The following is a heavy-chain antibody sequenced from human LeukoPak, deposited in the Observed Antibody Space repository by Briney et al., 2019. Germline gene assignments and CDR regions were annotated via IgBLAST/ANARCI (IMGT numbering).Heavy chain of an antibody. J-gene: IGHJ4*02. Sequence: GGSLRLSCAVSGFTFSDHYMDWVRQAPGKGLEWIGRSKNKANAYSTVYAASVKGRFTSSRDDRKNSLYLQMDSLKDEDTAVYYCSRIFYYGSTGYYPDHWGQGTLVTVSS. CDR3: SRIFYYGSTGYYPDH. CDR1: GFTFSDHY. D-gene: IGHD3-9*01. V-gene: IGHV3-72*01. CDR2: SKNKANAYST.